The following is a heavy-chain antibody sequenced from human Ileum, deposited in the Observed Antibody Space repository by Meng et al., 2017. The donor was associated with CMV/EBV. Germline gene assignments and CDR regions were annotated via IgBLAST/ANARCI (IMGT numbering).Heavy chain of an antibody. CDR1: GVSISNYY. CDR2: VSPGGI. CDR3: ARAAARGVPVDY. J-gene: IGHJ4*02. D-gene: IGHD3-10*01. Sequence: GQLKASGPGLVKPPETLSLTCSVSGVSISNYYWTWIRQPAGKGLEFIGRVSPGGIEYNPSLMSRVTMSLDTSRNQLSLNLNSVTAADTAVYYCARAAARGVPVDYWGQGILVTVSS. V-gene: IGHV4-4*07.